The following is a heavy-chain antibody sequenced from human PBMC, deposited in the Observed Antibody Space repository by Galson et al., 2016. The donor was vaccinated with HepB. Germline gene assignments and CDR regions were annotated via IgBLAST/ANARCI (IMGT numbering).Heavy chain of an antibody. Sequence: SLRLSCAASGFTFSSNWMHWVRQAPGKGLVWVSRIDSDGSTMSYVDSVKGRFTISRDNAKNTLYLQMHSLRAEDTAVYYCARDPRGYSYGYGPLLDPWGQGTLVTVSS. CDR3: ARDPRGYSYGYGPLLDP. J-gene: IGHJ5*02. CDR1: GFTFSSNW. V-gene: IGHV3-74*01. D-gene: IGHD5-18*01. CDR2: IDSDGSTM.